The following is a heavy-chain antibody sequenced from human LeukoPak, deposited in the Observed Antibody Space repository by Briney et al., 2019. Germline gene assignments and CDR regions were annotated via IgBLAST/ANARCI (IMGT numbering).Heavy chain of an antibody. V-gene: IGHV3-20*04. CDR2: INWNGGRT. CDR1: GFTFDDYG. CDR3: AREYYGSGSYYNVGY. D-gene: IGHD3-10*01. Sequence: GGSLRLSCAASGFTFDDYGMSWVRHAPGKGLEWVSGINWNGGRTGYADSVKGRFTISRDNAKESLYVQMNSLRAEDTALYYCAREYYGSGSYYNVGYWGQGTLVTVSS. J-gene: IGHJ4*02.